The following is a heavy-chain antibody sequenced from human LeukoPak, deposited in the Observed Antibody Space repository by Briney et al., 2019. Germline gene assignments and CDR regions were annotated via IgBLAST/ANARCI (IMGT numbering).Heavy chain of an antibody. Sequence: SQTLSLTCAISGDSVSSNSAAWNWIRQSPSRGLGWLGRTYYRSKLYNDYAVSVKSRITINPDTSKNQFSLQLNSVTPEDTAVYYCARDLVVVVTAIPEYYFDYWGQGTLVTVSS. CDR2: TYYRSKLYN. V-gene: IGHV6-1*01. CDR1: GDSVSSNSAA. CDR3: ARDLVVVVTAIPEYYFDY. J-gene: IGHJ4*02. D-gene: IGHD2-21*02.